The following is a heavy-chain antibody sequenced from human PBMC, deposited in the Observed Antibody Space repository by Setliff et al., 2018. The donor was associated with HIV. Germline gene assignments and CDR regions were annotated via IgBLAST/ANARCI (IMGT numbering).Heavy chain of an antibody. CDR3: ARDLAYCSGGSCYRPFIYYFYYMDV. Sequence: GASVKVSCKASGGTFSNYAISWVRQAPGQGLEWMGGIIPILGIKKYAQNFQGRVVIATDTSIATAYMELRGLTSDDTAIYYCARDLAYCSGGSCYRPFIYYFYYMDVWGKGATVTVSS. CDR1: GGTFSNYA. CDR2: IIPILGIK. D-gene: IGHD2-15*01. V-gene: IGHV1-69*10. J-gene: IGHJ6*03.